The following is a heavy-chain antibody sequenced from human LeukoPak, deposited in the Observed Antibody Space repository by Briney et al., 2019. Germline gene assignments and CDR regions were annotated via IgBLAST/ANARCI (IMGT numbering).Heavy chain of an antibody. CDR2: IGGSGSTI. CDR1: GFTFSSYA. D-gene: IGHD1-1*01. J-gene: IGHJ3*02. Sequence: QPGGSLRLSCTASGFTFSSYAMNWVRQAPGKGLEWVSYIGGSGSTIYYADSVKGRFTISRDNAKNSLYLQMNRLRGEDTAVYYCARDYLVGGTDAFDIWGQGTMVTVSS. CDR3: ARDYLVGGTDAFDI. V-gene: IGHV3-48*03.